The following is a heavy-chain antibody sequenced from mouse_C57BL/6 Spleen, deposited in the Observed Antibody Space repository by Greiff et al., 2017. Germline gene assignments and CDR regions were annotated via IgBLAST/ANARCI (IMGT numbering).Heavy chain of an antibody. J-gene: IGHJ1*03. Sequence: VQLKESGPGLAKPSQTLSLTCSVTGYSITSDYWNWIRKFPGNKLEYMGYISYSGSTFYNPSLKSRISITRDTSKNQYYLQLNSVTTEDTATDYCARSITTVVDTEDWYFDVWGTGTTVTVSS. CDR3: ARSITTVVDTEDWYFDV. D-gene: IGHD1-1*01. CDR1: GYSITSDY. CDR2: ISYSGST. V-gene: IGHV3-8*01.